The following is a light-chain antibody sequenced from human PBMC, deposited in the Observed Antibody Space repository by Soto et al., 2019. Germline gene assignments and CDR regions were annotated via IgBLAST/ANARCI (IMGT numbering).Light chain of an antibody. V-gene: IGKV1-39*01. Sequence: DIQMTQFPSSLSASAGERVTITCRASQSVSTYLSWYVQEPGSAPKLLIYGVSKLESGIAPRFTGSGLATEFTLTISSLQPEDFAVYFCQQTYMVPYTFGQGTKVE. CDR3: QQTYMVPYT. CDR2: GVS. CDR1: QSVSTY. J-gene: IGKJ2*01.